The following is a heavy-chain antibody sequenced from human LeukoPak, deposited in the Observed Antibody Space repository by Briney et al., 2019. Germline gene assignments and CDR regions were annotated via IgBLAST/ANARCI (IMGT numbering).Heavy chain of an antibody. CDR2: IYYSGST. CDR1: GGSISSSSYY. V-gene: IGHV4-39*01. J-gene: IGHJ4*02. CDR3: ATSYGSGSYVVY. D-gene: IGHD3-10*01. Sequence: SETLSLTCTVSGGSISSSSYYWGWLRQPPGKGLEWIGSIYYSGSTYYNPSLKSRVTISVDTSKNQFSLKLSSVTAADTAVYYCATSYGSGSYVVYWGQGTLVTVSS.